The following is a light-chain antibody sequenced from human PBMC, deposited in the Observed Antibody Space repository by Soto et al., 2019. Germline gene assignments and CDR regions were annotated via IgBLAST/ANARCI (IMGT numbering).Light chain of an antibody. J-gene: IGKJ1*01. CDR2: GAS. V-gene: IGKV3-15*01. Sequence: EIVMTQFPATLSVSLGERATLSCRASQSVSTNLAWYQQKPGQAPRLLIYGASTRATGIPGRFSGSGSGTDFTLTISRLEPEDFAVYYCQQYGNSPQTFGQGTKVDIK. CDR3: QQYGNSPQT. CDR1: QSVSTN.